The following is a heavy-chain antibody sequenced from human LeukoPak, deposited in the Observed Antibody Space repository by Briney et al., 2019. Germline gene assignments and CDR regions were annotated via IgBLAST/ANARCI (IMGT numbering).Heavy chain of an antibody. D-gene: IGHD3-16*01. V-gene: IGHV4-61*02. J-gene: IGHJ4*02. CDR2: IYISDST. CDR1: GGSITSGSYY. CDR3: ARGRLGDSFDY. Sequence: SQTLSLTCLVSGGSITSGSYYWNWIRQPAGKGLEWIGRIYISDSTNYNPSLKSRVTISVDTSKNQFSLNLSSVTAADTAVYYCARGRLGDSFDYWGQGILVTVSS.